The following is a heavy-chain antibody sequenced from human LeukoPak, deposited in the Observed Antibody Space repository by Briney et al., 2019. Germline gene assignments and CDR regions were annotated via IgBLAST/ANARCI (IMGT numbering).Heavy chain of an antibody. D-gene: IGHD6-6*01. CDR2: ISAYNGNT. J-gene: IGHJ5*02. CDR3: ARDEYSSSSGWFDP. CDR1: GYTFTSYG. Sequence: ASVKVSCKASGYTFTSYGISWVRQAPGQGLEWMGWISAYNGNTNYAQKLQGRVTMTTDTSTSTAYMELRSLRSDDTAVYYCARDEYSSSSGWFDPWGQGTLVTVSS. V-gene: IGHV1-18*01.